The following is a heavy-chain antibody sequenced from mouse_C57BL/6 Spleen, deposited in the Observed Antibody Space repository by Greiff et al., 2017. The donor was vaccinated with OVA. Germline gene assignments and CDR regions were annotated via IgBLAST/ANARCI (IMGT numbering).Heavy chain of an antibody. Sequence: QVQLKQSGAELVRPGTSVKVSCKASGYAFTNYLIEWVKQRPGQGLEWIGVINPGSGGTNYNEKFKGKATLTADKSSSTAYMQLSSLTSEDSAVYVCARSGDYDGPSYAMDYWGQGTSVTVSS. D-gene: IGHD2-4*01. CDR1: GYAFTNYL. J-gene: IGHJ4*01. CDR2: INPGSGGT. V-gene: IGHV1-54*01. CDR3: ARSGDYDGPSYAMDY.